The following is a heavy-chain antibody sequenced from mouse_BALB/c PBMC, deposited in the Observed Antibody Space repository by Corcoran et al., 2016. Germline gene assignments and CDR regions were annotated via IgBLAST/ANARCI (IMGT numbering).Heavy chain of an antibody. J-gene: IGHJ1*01. Sequence: QIQLVQSGPELKKTGETVKISRKASGYTFTNYGMNWVKQAPGTGLKWRGGINTYTGEPTYADDFKGRFAFSLETSASTAYLQINNLKNEDTATYFCASYYGSSWYFDVWGAGTTVTVSS. CDR3: ASYYGSSWYFDV. V-gene: IGHV9-3-1*01. CDR2: INTYTGEP. D-gene: IGHD1-1*01. CDR1: GYTFTNYG.